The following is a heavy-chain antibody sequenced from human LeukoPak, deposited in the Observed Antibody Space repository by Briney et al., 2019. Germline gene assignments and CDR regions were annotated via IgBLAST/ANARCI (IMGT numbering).Heavy chain of an antibody. D-gene: IGHD3-22*01. J-gene: IGHJ4*02. CDR2: IIPIFGTA. V-gene: IGHV1-69*13. CDR3: ASGDSSGSGNY. Sequence: GASVKVSCKASGGTFSSYAISWVRQAPGQGLEWMGGIIPIFGTANYAQKFQGRVTITADESTSTAYMELSSLRSEDTAVYYCASGDSSGSGNYWGQGTLVTVSS. CDR1: GGTFSSYA.